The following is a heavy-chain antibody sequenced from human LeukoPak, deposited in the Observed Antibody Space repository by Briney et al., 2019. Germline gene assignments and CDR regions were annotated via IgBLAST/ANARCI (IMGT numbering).Heavy chain of an antibody. J-gene: IGHJ4*02. D-gene: IGHD3-22*01. V-gene: IGHV1-18*01. Sequence: ASVKVSCKASGYTFTSYGISWVRQAPGQGLEWMGWISAYNGNTNYAQKLQGRVTMTTDTSTSTAYMELRSLRSDDTAVYYCARTYYYDSSGPQPDYWGQGTLVTVSS. CDR3: ARTYYYDSSGPQPDY. CDR2: ISAYNGNT. CDR1: GYTFTSYG.